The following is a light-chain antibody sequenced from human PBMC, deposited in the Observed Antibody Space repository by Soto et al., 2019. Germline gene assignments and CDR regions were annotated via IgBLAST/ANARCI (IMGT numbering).Light chain of an antibody. CDR2: RNN. J-gene: IGLJ1*01. Sequence: QSVLTQPPSVSGAPGQRVIISCTGSRSNIGAGYAVHWYRRLPGTAPKLLISRNNNRPSGVPDRFSGSKSGTSASLAIAGLQAEDEADYYCSSYRSSSTPYVFGTGTKLTVL. CDR1: RSNIGAGYA. V-gene: IGLV1-40*01. CDR3: SSYRSSSTPYV.